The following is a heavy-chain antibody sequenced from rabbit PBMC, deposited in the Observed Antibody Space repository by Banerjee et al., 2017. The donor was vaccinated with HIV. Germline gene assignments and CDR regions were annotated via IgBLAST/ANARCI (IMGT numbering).Heavy chain of an antibody. D-gene: IGHD1-1*01. Sequence: QEQLVESGGGLVQPEGSLTLTCTASGFSFSNKYVMCWVRQAPGKGLEWIGCINTSSGNTVYATWAKGRFTISRTSSTTVALQVTSLTAADTATYFCTRDVTYYNNLWGPGTLVTVS. CDR3: TRDVTYYNNL. CDR2: INTSSGNT. J-gene: IGHJ4*01. CDR1: GFSFSNKYV. V-gene: IGHV1S45*01.